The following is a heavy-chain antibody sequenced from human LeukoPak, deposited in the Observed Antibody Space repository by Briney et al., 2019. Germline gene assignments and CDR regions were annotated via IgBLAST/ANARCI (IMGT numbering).Heavy chain of an antibody. CDR2: ISFSGIT. J-gene: IGHJ6*02. Sequence: SETLSLICTVPGGSINSFFWNWIRQTPGKGLEWIGYISFSGITNYNPSLQSRVSMSVDTSKNEFSLRLSSVTAADTAVYYCARGGSRQNFYYYGLDVWGQGTTVTVSS. CDR1: GGSINSFF. V-gene: IGHV4-59*01. D-gene: IGHD6-25*01. CDR3: ARGGSRQNFYYYGLDV.